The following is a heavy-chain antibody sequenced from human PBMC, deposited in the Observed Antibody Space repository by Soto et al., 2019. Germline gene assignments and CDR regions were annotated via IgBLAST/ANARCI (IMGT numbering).Heavy chain of an antibody. CDR2: IIPIFGTA. V-gene: IGHV1-69*13. CDR1: GGTFSSYA. D-gene: IGHD3-22*01. J-gene: IGHJ3*02. Sequence: EASVKVSCKASGGTFSSYAISWVRQAPGQGLEWMGGIIPIFGTANYAQKFQGRVTITADESTSTAYMELSSLRSEDTAVYYCASQYYYDSSGYYAFDIWGQGTMVTVSS. CDR3: ASQYYYDSSGYYAFDI.